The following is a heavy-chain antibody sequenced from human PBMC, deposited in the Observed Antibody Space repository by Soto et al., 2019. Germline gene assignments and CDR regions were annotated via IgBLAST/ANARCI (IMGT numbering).Heavy chain of an antibody. CDR2: ISSSSSTI. CDR3: ARALGLLFLEWLSNGAFAI. Sequence: GGSLRLSCAASGCTFSSYSMNWVRQAPWKGLEWVSYISSSSSTIYYADSVKGRFTISRDNAKNSLYLQMNSLRAEDTAVYYCARALGLLFLEWLSNGAFAIWGQGTMVPVSS. J-gene: IGHJ3*02. D-gene: IGHD3-3*01. V-gene: IGHV3-48*01. CDR1: GCTFSSYS.